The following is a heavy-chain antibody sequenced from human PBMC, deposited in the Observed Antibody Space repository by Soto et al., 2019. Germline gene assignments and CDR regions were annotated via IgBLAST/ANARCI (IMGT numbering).Heavy chain of an antibody. CDR3: AKDMRAVAGTDYYYGMDV. CDR2: ISWNSGSI. Sequence: PGGSLRLSCAASGFTFDDYAMHWVRQAPGKGLERVSGISWNSGSIGFADFVKGRFTISRDNAKNSLYLKMNSLRAEDTALYYFAKDMRAVAGTDYYYGMDVWGQGTTVTVSS. D-gene: IGHD6-19*01. J-gene: IGHJ6*02. CDR1: GFTFDDYA. V-gene: IGHV3-9*01.